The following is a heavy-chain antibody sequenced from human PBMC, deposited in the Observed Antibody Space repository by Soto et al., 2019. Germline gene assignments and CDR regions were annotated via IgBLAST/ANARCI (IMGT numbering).Heavy chain of an antibody. Sequence: RSLTCTVSGGSIYRSGYYWGWIRQPPGRGLEWIGNIDYNGVTYSNPSLKSRVTISRDTSKNQFSLKLTSVTAADTALYYCGKVLVGATGHTDSDSWGPGTMVTVSS. CDR3: GKVLVGATGHTDSDS. CDR1: GGSIYRSGYY. D-gene: IGHD2-15*01. J-gene: IGHJ4*02. V-gene: IGHV4-39*01. CDR2: IDYNGVT.